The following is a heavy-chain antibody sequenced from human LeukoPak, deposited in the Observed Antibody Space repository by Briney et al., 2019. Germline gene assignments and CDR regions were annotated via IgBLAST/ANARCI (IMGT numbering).Heavy chain of an antibody. CDR3: ARGLGPAAAADY. J-gene: IGHJ4*02. D-gene: IGHD6-13*01. CDR2: MNPNSGNK. V-gene: IGHV1-8*01. Sequence: ASVKVSCKASGYTFTSYDINWVRQATGQGLEWMRWMNPNSGNKGYAQKFQGRVTMTRNTYISTAYMELSSLRSEDTAVYYCARGLGPAAAADYWGQGTLVTVSS. CDR1: GYTFTSYD.